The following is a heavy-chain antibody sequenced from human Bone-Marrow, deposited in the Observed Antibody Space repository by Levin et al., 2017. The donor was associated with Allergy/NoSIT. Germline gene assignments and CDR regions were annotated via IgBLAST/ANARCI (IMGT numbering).Heavy chain of an antibody. CDR3: ARVGSWYEGGNWFDP. CDR2: INPSGGST. D-gene: IGHD6-13*01. J-gene: IGHJ5*02. V-gene: IGHV1-46*01. Sequence: PGGSLRLSCKASGYTFTSYYMHWVRQAPGQGLEWMGIINPSGGSTSYAQKFQGRVTMTRDTSTSTVYMELSSLRSEDTAVYYCARVGSWYEGGNWFDPWGQGTLVTVSS. CDR1: GYTFTSYY.